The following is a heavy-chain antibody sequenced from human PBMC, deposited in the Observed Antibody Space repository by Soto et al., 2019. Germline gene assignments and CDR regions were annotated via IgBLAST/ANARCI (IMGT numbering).Heavy chain of an antibody. D-gene: IGHD3-10*01. CDR3: ARHDPSDYGDYYGMDV. Sequence: SETLSLTCTVSGGSITSSSYYWGWIRQPPGKGLEWIGNIYYSGSTYYNPSLKSRVTISVDTSKNQFSLKLSSVTAADTAVYYCARHDPSDYGDYYGMDVWGQGTTVTVSS. V-gene: IGHV4-39*01. CDR2: IYYSGST. CDR1: GGSITSSSYY. J-gene: IGHJ6*02.